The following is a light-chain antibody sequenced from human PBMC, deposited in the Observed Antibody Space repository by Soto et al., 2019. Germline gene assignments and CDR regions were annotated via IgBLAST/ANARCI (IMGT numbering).Light chain of an antibody. V-gene: IGLV2-8*01. CDR2: EVT. CDR3: SSYAGANYPYV. Sequence: QSALTQPPSASGSPGQSVAISCTGTSSDVGGYNYVSWYQHHPGKAPKLIIYEVTTRSSAVPDRFSGSMSGNTASLTVSGLQADDEADYYCSSYAGANYPYVFGTGTKLTVL. CDR1: SSDVGGYNY. J-gene: IGLJ1*01.